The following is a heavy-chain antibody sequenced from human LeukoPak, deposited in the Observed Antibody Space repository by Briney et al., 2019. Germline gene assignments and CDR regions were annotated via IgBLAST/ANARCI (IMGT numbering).Heavy chain of an antibody. CDR1: GFTFSSYA. Sequence: GGSLRLSCAASGFTFSSYAMHWVRQAPGKGLEWVAVISYDGSNKYYADSVKGRFTISRDNSKNTLYLQMNSLRAEDTAVYYCAKGGIVVVVAATLFDPWGQGTLVTVSS. D-gene: IGHD2-15*01. CDR3: AKGGIVVVVAATLFDP. J-gene: IGHJ5*02. V-gene: IGHV3-30-3*01. CDR2: ISYDGSNK.